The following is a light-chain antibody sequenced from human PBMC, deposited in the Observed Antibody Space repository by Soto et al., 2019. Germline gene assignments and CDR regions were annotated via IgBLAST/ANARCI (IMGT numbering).Light chain of an antibody. CDR2: KAS. CDR3: QQDNSYSPLT. Sequence: DIQMTQSPSTLSASVGDRVTITCRASQSISSWLAWYQQKPGKAPKLLIYKASSLESGVPSRFSGSGSGTACTLTISSLQPDDFATYYCQQDNSYSPLTFGPGTKVDIK. V-gene: IGKV1-5*03. CDR1: QSISSW. J-gene: IGKJ3*01.